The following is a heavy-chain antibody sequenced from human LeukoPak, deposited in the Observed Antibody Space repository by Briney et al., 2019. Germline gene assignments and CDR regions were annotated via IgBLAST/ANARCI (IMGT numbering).Heavy chain of an antibody. V-gene: IGHV3-74*01. CDR2: INSDGSST. CDR1: GFTFSSYW. Sequence: GGSLRLSCAAPGFTFSSYWMHWVRQAPGKGLVWVSRINSDGSSTSYADSVKGRFTISRDNAKNTLYLQMNSLRAEDTAVYYCARDYRHYYDSSGSDYWGQGTLVTVSS. J-gene: IGHJ4*02. D-gene: IGHD3-22*01. CDR3: ARDYRHYYDSSGSDY.